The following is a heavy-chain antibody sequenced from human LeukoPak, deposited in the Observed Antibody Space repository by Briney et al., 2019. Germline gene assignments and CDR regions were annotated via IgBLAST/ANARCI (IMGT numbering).Heavy chain of an antibody. J-gene: IGHJ3*02. D-gene: IGHD1-26*01. CDR3: ARDMSELGAFDI. CDR1: GGSISSSSYY. CDR2: IYYSGST. Sequence: SETLSLTCTVSGGSISSSSYYWGWIRQPPGKGLEWIGSIYYSGSTYYSPSLKSRVTISVDTSKNQFSLKLGSVTAADTAVYYCARDMSELGAFDIWGQGTMVTVSS. V-gene: IGHV4-39*07.